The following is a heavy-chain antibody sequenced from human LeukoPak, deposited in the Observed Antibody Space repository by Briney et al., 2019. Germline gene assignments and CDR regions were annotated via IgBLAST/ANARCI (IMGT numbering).Heavy chain of an antibody. CDR2: IYHSGST. D-gene: IGHD6-13*01. J-gene: IGHJ5*02. Sequence: SETLSLTCPVSGYSISSGYYWGWIRQPPGKGLEWIGSIYHSGSTYYNPSLKSRVTISVDTSKNQFSLKLSSVTAADTAVYYCARQLVPARSNWFDPWGQGTLVTVSS. V-gene: IGHV4-38-2*01. CDR1: GYSISSGYY. CDR3: ARQLVPARSNWFDP.